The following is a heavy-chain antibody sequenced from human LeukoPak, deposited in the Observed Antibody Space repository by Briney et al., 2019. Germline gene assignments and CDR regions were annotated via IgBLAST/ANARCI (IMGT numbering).Heavy chain of an antibody. CDR1: GGSISSSSYY. CDR3: ARGGRDIAFDI. Sequence: PSESLSLTCTVSGGSISSSSYYWGWIRQPPGKGLEWIGSIYYSGSTYYNPSLKSRVTISVDTSKNQFSLKLSSVTAADTAVYYCARGGRDIAFDIWGQGTMVTVSS. CDR2: IYYSGST. J-gene: IGHJ3*02. D-gene: IGHD1-26*01. V-gene: IGHV4-39*07.